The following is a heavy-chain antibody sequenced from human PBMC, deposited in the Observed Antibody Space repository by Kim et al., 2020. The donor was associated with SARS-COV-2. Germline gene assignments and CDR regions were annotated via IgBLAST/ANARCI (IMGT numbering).Heavy chain of an antibody. V-gene: IGHV3-15*01. J-gene: IGHJ4*02. D-gene: IGHD5-12*01. CDR1: GFTFSNAW. CDR2: IKSKTDGGTT. Sequence: GGSLRLYCAASGFTFSNAWMSWVRQAPGKGLEWVGRIKSKTDGGTTDYAAPVKGRFTISRDDSKNTLYLQMNSLKTEDTAVYYCTTDPVGWLQKKPRDYWGQGTLVTVSS. CDR3: TTDPVGWLQKKPRDY.